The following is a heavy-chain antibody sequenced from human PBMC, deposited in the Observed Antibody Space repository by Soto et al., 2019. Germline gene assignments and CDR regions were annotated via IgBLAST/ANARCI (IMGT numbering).Heavy chain of an antibody. D-gene: IGHD5-12*01. CDR1: GFRFNTYW. J-gene: IGHJ5*02. CDR3: ATVATNSYDWFDP. CDR2: INSDGTKT. Sequence: EVHLVESGGTLVQPGGSLRLSCAASGFRFNTYWMHWVRQAPGKGLVWVSRINSDGTKTTYADSVKGRFTISRDNAKNTVYLQMNSLRAEDTAVYYCATVATNSYDWFDPWGQGTLVTVSS. V-gene: IGHV3-74*01.